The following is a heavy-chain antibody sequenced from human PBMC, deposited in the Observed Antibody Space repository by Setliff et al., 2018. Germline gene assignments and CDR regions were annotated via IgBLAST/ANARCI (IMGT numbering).Heavy chain of an antibody. CDR3: ARDGGDYYYYMDV. J-gene: IGHJ6*03. CDR1: GFVFITYA. CDR2: INAGNGNT. Sequence: ASVKVSCKTSGFVFITYAITWVRQAPGQGLEWMGWINAGNGNTKYSQKFQDRVTITRDTSASTAYMELSGLKSEDTAVYYCARDGGDYYYYMDVWGKGTTVTVSS. D-gene: IGHD1-26*01. V-gene: IGHV1-3*01.